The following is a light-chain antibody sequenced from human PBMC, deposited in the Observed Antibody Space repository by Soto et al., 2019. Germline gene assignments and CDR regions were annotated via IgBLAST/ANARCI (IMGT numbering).Light chain of an antibody. CDR1: SSDVGRYNY. CDR3: CSYTSSSTDV. V-gene: IGLV2-14*01. Sequence: QSALTQPASVSGSPGQWITISCTGTSSDVGRYNYVSWCQQHPGKAPKLLIYDVTDRPSGVSNRFSGSKSGNTASLTISGLQGEDEADYYCCSYTSSSTDVFGTGTKLTVL. CDR2: DVT. J-gene: IGLJ1*01.